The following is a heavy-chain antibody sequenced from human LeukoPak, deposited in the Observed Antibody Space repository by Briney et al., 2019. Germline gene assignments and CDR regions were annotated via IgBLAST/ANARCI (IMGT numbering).Heavy chain of an antibody. D-gene: IGHD3-3*01. J-gene: IGHJ4*02. CDR3: AKDVTMTPYYFDY. CDR2: IYSGGST. Sequence: GGSLRLSCAASGFTVSSNYMSWVRQAPGKGLEWVSVIYSGGSTYYADSVKGRFTISRDNAKNTLYLQMNSLRAEDTAVYYCAKDVTMTPYYFDYWGQGTLVTVSS. CDR1: GFTVSSNY. V-gene: IGHV3-53*01.